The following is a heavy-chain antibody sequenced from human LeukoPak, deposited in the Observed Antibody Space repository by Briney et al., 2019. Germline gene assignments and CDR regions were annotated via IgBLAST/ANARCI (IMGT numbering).Heavy chain of an antibody. Sequence: PSQTLSLTCTVSGGSISSGSYYWSWIRQPAGKGLEWIGRIYTSGSTNYNPSLKSRVTISVDTSKNQFSLKLSSVTAADTAVYYCASSALSSGWPFDYWGQGTLVTVSS. D-gene: IGHD6-19*01. CDR1: GGSISSGSYY. CDR2: IYTSGST. V-gene: IGHV4-61*02. CDR3: ASSALSSGWPFDY. J-gene: IGHJ4*02.